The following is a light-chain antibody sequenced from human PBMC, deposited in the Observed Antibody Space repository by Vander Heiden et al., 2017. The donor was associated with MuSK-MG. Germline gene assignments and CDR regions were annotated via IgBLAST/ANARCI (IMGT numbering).Light chain of an antibody. V-gene: IGKV1-33*01. CDR1: QDIRKF. CDR2: DAS. J-gene: IGKJ3*01. CDR3: QQYDNPSSGA. Sequence: DIQLTQSPYSLSASVGDTVTITCQASQDIRKFLNWYQQKPEKAPKVLIYDASNLEAGVPSRFSGSGSGTDFTFTISGLQPEDIGTYYCQQYDNPSSGAFGPGTKVEIK.